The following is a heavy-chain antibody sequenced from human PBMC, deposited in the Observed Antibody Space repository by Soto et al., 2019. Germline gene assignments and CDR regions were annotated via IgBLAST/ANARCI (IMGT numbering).Heavy chain of an antibody. CDR3: ASEDIVATEPMNAFDI. CDR1: GFTFSSYG. Sequence: GGSLRLSCAASGFTFSSYGMHWVRQAPGKGLEWVAVIWYDGSNKYYADSVKGRFTISRDNSKNTLYLQMNSLRAEDTAVYYCASEDIVATEPMNAFDIWGQGTMVTVSS. V-gene: IGHV3-33*01. D-gene: IGHD5-12*01. CDR2: IWYDGSNK. J-gene: IGHJ3*02.